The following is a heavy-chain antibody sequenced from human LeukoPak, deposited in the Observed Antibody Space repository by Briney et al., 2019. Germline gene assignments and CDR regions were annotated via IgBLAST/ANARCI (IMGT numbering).Heavy chain of an antibody. CDR2: ISGSGGST. CDR3: AKDNLLFWSGYYRFDY. V-gene: IGHV3-23*01. Sequence: GSLRLSCAASGFTFSSYAMNWVRQAPGKGLEWVSDISGSGGSTYYADSVKGRFTISRDNSKNTLYLQMNSLRAEDTAVYYCAKDNLLFWSGYYRFDYWGQGTLVTVSS. D-gene: IGHD3-3*01. J-gene: IGHJ4*02. CDR1: GFTFSSYA.